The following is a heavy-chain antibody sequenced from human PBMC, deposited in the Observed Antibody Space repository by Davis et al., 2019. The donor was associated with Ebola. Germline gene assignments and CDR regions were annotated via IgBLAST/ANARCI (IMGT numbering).Heavy chain of an antibody. J-gene: IGHJ4*02. V-gene: IGHV3-74*01. Sequence: GESLKISCAASGFTFSSYWMHWVRQAPGKGLVWVSRINSDGSSTSYADSVKGRFTISRDNAKNTLYLQMNSLRAEDTAVYYCARGPLWFGVELYYFDYWGQGTLVTVSS. CDR3: ARGPLWFGVELYYFDY. CDR1: GFTFSSYW. CDR2: INSDGSST. D-gene: IGHD3-10*01.